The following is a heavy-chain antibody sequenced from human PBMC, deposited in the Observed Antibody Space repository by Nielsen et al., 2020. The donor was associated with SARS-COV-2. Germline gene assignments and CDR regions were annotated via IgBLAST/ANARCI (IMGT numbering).Heavy chain of an antibody. CDR1: GFTFSAYA. Sequence: GESLKISCAASGFTFSAYAMIWVRQAAGKGLEWVSAVSGDVAHTTYYADSVKGRFTISRDNSKNTLYLQMNSLRAEDTAVYYCARASSGSYLYYFDYWGQGTLVTVSS. CDR3: ARASSGSYLYYFDY. CDR2: VSGDVAHTT. J-gene: IGHJ4*02. D-gene: IGHD1-26*01. V-gene: IGHV3-23*01.